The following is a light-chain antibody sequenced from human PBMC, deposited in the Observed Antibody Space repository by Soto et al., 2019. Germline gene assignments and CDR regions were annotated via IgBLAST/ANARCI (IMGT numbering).Light chain of an antibody. CDR3: QQYNRWPT. V-gene: IGKV3-15*01. CDR1: QSVSSN. Sequence: EMVMTQSPPTLSVSPGERATLSCRASQSVSSNLAWYQQKPGQAPRLLIYAASTRATGIPARFSGSGSGTEFTLTLSSLQSEDFAIYYCQQYNRWPTFGGGTKVEIK. J-gene: IGKJ4*01. CDR2: AAS.